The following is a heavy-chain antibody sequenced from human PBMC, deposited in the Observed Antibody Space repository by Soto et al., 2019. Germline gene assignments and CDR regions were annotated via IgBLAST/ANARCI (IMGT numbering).Heavy chain of an antibody. CDR1: GGSISSSSYY. Sequence: PSETLSLTCTVSGGSISSSSYYWGWIRQPPGKGLEWIGSIYYSGSTYYNPSLKSRVTISVDTSKNQFSLKLSSVTAADTAVYYCVRVELAAAGTAGWFDPWGQGTLVTVSS. V-gene: IGHV4-39*07. J-gene: IGHJ5*02. CDR2: IYYSGST. D-gene: IGHD6-13*01. CDR3: VRVELAAAGTAGWFDP.